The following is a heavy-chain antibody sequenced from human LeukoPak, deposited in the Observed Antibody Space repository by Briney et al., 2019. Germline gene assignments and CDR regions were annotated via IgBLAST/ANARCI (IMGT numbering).Heavy chain of an antibody. V-gene: IGHV3-74*01. CDR1: GFSFSGHW. J-gene: IGHJ4*02. Sequence: GGSLRLSCAASGFSFSGHWMHWARKLPGKGLVWVSRISPTGSTTSYADSVKGRFTVSRDNAKNTLYLQVNNLRAEDTAVYYCARGPSSNWSGLDFWGQGTLLTVSS. CDR3: ARGPSSNWSGLDF. CDR2: ISPTGSTT. D-gene: IGHD6-13*01.